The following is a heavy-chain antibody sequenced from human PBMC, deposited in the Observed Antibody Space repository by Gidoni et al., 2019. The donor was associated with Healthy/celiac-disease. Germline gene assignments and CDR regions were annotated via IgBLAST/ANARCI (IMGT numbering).Heavy chain of an antibody. CDR1: GGSISSSSYY. Sequence: QLQLQESRPGLVTPSETLSLTCTVSGGSISSSSYYWGWIRQPPGKGLAWVGSSYYLGRTYYNPSRKSRVTISVDTSKNQFSLKLSSVTAADTAVYYCERDYYDSSGYYYYGMDVWGQGTTVTVSS. D-gene: IGHD3-22*01. V-gene: IGHV4-39*07. CDR2: SYYLGRT. J-gene: IGHJ6*02. CDR3: ERDYYDSSGYYYYGMDV.